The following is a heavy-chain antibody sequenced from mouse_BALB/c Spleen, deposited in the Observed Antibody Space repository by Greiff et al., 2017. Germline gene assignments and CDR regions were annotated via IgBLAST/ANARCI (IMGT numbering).Heavy chain of an antibody. J-gene: IGHJ4*01. CDR2: ISYDGSN. CDR1: GYSITSGYY. Sequence: EVQLQESGPGLVKPSQSLSLTCSVTGYSITSGYYWNWIRQFPGNKLEWMGYISYDGSNNYNPSLKNRISITRDTSKNQFFLKLNSVTTEDTATYYCARDPGNYPYARDYGVQGTSVTVSS. CDR3: ARDPGNYPYARDY. D-gene: IGHD2-1*01. V-gene: IGHV3-6*02.